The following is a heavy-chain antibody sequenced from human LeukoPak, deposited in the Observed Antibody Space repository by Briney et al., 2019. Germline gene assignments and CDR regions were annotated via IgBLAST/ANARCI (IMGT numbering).Heavy chain of an antibody. J-gene: IGHJ5*02. CDR2: MNPNSGNT. CDR1: GYTSTSYG. D-gene: IGHD6-13*01. Sequence: GASVKVSCKASGYTSTSYGISWVRQAPGQGLEWMGWMNPNSGNTGYAQKFQGRVTMTRNTSISTAYMELSSLRSEDTAVHYCARVPSRKQHPPGFRWFDPWGQGTLVTVSS. CDR3: ARVPSRKQHPPGFRWFDP. V-gene: IGHV1-8*02.